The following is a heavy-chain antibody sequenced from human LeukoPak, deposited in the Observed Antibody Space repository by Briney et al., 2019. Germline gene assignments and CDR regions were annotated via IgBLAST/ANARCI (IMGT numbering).Heavy chain of an antibody. D-gene: IGHD3-10*01. J-gene: IGHJ4*02. CDR1: GYTFTGYY. V-gene: IGHV1-2*06. CDR2: INPNSGGT. CDR3: AREYYYGSGSYELDY. Sequence: ASVKVSCKASGYTFTGYYMHWVRQAPGQGLEWMGRINPNSGGTNYAQKFQGRVTMTRDTSISTAYMELSRLRSDDTAVYYCAREYYYGSGSYELDYWGQGTLVTVSS.